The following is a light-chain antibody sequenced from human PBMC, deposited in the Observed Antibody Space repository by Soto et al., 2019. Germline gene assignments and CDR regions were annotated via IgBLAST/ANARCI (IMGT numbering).Light chain of an antibody. CDR2: GAS. Sequence: IVLTQSPGTLSLSPWERATFSCRASQSVSSSYLAWYQQKPGQAPRLLIYGASSRATGIPDRFSGSGSGTDFTLTISRLEPEDFAVYYCQQYGSSWWTFGQGTKVDIK. J-gene: IGKJ1*01. V-gene: IGKV3-20*01. CDR1: QSVSSSY. CDR3: QQYGSSWWT.